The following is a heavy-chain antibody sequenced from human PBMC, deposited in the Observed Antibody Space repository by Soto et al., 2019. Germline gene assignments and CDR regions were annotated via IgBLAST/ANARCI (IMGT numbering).Heavy chain of an antibody. J-gene: IGHJ3*02. Sequence: SETLSLTCTVSCGSISSYYWSWIRQPPGKGLEWIGYIYYSGSTNYNPSLKSRVTISVDTSKNQFSLKLSSVTAADTAVYYCARTYCSSTSCYRGHDAFDIWGQGTMVTV. V-gene: IGHV4-59*01. CDR3: ARTYCSSTSCYRGHDAFDI. D-gene: IGHD2-2*01. CDR1: CGSISSYY. CDR2: IYYSGST.